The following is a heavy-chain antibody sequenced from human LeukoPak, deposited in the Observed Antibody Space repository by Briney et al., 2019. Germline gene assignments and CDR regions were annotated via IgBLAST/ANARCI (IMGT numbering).Heavy chain of an antibody. V-gene: IGHV4-38-2*02. D-gene: IGHD3-22*01. Sequence: PSETLSLTCTVSGYSISSGYYWGWIRQPPGKGLEWIGSIYHSGSTYYNPSLKSRVTISVDTSKNQFSLKLSSVTAADTAVYYCARGGTMIVVTYFDYWGQGTLVTVSS. J-gene: IGHJ4*02. CDR2: IYHSGST. CDR3: ARGGTMIVVTYFDY. CDR1: GYSISSGYY.